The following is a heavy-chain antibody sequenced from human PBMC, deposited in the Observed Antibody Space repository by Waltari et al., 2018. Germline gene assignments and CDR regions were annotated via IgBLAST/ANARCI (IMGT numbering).Heavy chain of an antibody. CDR1: GFTFSSNS. CDR3: AREQYGGYWVDY. J-gene: IGHJ4*02. V-gene: IGHV3-48*01. CDR2: ISSSSSTI. Sequence: EVQLVESGGGLVQPGGSLRLSCAASGFTFSSNSMNWVRQAPGKGLEWVSDISSSSSTIYYADSVKGRFTISRDNAKNSLYLQMNSLRAEDTAVYYCAREQYGGYWVDYWGQGTLVTVSS. D-gene: IGHD5-12*01.